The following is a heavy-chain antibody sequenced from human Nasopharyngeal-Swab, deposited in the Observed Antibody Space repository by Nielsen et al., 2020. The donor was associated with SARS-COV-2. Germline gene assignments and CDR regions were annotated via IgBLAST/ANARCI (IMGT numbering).Heavy chain of an antibody. CDR1: GYTFTSYY. D-gene: IGHD3-10*01. J-gene: IGHJ4*02. CDR3: ARGYVLLWSGSGPNHFDY. CDR2: INPSGGST. V-gene: IGHV1-46*01. Sequence: ASVKVSCKASGYTFTSYYMHWVRQAPGQGLEWVGIINPSGGSTSYAQKFQGRVTMTRDTSTSTVYMELSSLRSEDTAVYYCARGYVLLWSGSGPNHFDYWGQGTLVTVSS.